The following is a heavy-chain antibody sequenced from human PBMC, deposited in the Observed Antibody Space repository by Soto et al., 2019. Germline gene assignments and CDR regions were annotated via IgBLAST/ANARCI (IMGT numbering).Heavy chain of an antibody. J-gene: IGHJ5*02. CDR2: INPHGGST. D-gene: IGHD3-16*01. V-gene: IGHV1-46*01. CDR3: ARSSGGNFGIIMEGTNWFAP. CDR1: RDTFTSYY. Sequence: ASVKVSCKAPRDTFTSYYINWVRQAPGQGLEWMGVINPHGGSTAYAQKFKGRVTLTRDTSASTVYMEVSSLTSEDTAMYYCARSSGGNFGIIMEGTNWFAPWGQGTLVTVSS.